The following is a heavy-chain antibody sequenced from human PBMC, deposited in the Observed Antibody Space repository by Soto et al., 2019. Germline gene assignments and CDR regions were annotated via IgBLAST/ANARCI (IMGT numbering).Heavy chain of an antibody. J-gene: IGHJ4*02. D-gene: IGHD1-26*01. Sequence: QIQLVQSGAEVKKPGASVKVSCKASGYTFTSYGISWVRQDPGQGLGWMGGISAHNGNTNHAQNIQGRDTMTTDTSTSTAYMELRSLRSDDTAVHYCARDAAVGLFDYWGQGTLVTVSS. CDR2: ISAHNGNT. V-gene: IGHV1-18*01. CDR1: GYTFTSYG. CDR3: ARDAAVGLFDY.